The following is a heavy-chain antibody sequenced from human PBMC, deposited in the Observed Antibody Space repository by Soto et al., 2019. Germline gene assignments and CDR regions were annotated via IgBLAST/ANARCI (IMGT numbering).Heavy chain of an antibody. V-gene: IGHV1-69*01. CDR3: ARDRIAGSKYYYGMDV. Sequence: QVQLVQSGAEVKKPGSSVSVSCKASGGTFSSYAISWVRQAPGQGLEWMGGIIPIFGTENYAQKFQGRVTITADESTSTAYMELSSLRSEDTAVYYCARDRIAGSKYYYGMDVWGQGPTVTVSS. J-gene: IGHJ6*02. CDR2: IIPIFGTE. CDR1: GGTFSSYA. D-gene: IGHD6-13*01.